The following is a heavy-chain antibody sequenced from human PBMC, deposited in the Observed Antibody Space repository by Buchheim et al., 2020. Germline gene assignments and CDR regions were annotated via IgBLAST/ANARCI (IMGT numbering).Heavy chain of an antibody. V-gene: IGHV4-4*02. CDR2: IYHSGST. CDR3: ARVYYDILTGYWAHYYYYGMDV. D-gene: IGHD3-9*01. Sequence: QVQLQESGPGLVKPSGTLSLTCAVSGGSISSSNWWSWVRQPPGKGLEWIGEIYHSGSTNYNPSLKSRVTISVDKSKNQFSLKLSSVTAADTAVYYCARVYYDILTGYWAHYYYYGMDVWGQGTT. CDR1: GGSISSSNW. J-gene: IGHJ6*02.